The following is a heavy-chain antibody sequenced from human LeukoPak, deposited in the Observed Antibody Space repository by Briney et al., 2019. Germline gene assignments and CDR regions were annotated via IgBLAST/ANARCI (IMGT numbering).Heavy chain of an antibody. V-gene: IGHV4-34*01. J-gene: IGHJ4*02. CDR1: GGSFSGYY. D-gene: IGHD1-26*01. Sequence: SETLSLTCAVYGGSFSGYYWSWIRQPPGKGLEWIGEINHSGSTNYNPSLKSRVTISVDASKNQFSLKLSSVTAADTAVYYCARDRNLIVGATTFDYWGQGTLVTVSS. CDR2: INHSGST. CDR3: ARDRNLIVGATTFDY.